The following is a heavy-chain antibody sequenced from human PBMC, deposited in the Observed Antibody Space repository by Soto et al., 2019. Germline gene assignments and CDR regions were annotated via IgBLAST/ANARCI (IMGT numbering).Heavy chain of an antibody. V-gene: IGHV1-46*01. CDR1: GYTFTSYY. D-gene: IGHD3-10*01. CDR3: ARERYDAMVRGVINYGMDV. Sequence: ASVKVSCKASGYTFTSYYMHWVRQAPGQGLEWMGIINPSGGSTSYAQKFQGRVTMTRDTSTSTVYMELSSLRSEDTAVYYCARERYDAMVRGVINYGMDVWGQGTTVTVFS. J-gene: IGHJ6*02. CDR2: INPSGGST.